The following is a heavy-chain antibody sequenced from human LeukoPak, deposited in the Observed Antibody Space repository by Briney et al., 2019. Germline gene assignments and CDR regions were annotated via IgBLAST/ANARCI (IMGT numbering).Heavy chain of an antibody. CDR1: GGSISSYY. D-gene: IGHD1-26*01. Sequence: ASETLSLTCTVSGGSISSYYWSWIRQPPGKGLEWIGYIYYSGSTNYNPSLKSRVTISVDTSKNQFSLKLSSVTAADTAVYYCARASGSYHDAFDIWGQGTMVTVSS. CDR2: IYYSGST. CDR3: ARASGSYHDAFDI. J-gene: IGHJ3*02. V-gene: IGHV4-59*08.